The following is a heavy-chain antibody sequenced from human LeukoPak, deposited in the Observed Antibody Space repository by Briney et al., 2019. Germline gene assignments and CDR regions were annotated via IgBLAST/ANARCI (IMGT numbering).Heavy chain of an antibody. CDR2: IYYSGST. V-gene: IGHV4-61*01. CDR1: DYSITRGYY. CDR3: ARDPYCSGGSCYNYWYFDL. J-gene: IGHJ2*01. D-gene: IGHD2-15*01. Sequence: SETLSLTCTVSDYSITRGYYWGWIRQPPGKGLEWIGYIYYSGSTNYNPSLKSRVTISVDTSKNQFSLKLSSVTAADTAVYYCARDPYCSGGSCYNYWYFDLWGRGTLVTVSS.